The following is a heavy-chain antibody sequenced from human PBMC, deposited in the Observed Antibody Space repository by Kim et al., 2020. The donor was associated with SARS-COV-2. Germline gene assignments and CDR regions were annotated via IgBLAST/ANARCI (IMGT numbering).Heavy chain of an antibody. V-gene: IGHV4-59*01. J-gene: IGHJ3*02. Sequence: YNPSRKSRVTISVDTSKNQCSLKRSSVTAADTAVYYCARVVVSGVGAFDIWGQGTMVTVSS. D-gene: IGHD6-19*01. CDR3: ARVVVSGVGAFDI.